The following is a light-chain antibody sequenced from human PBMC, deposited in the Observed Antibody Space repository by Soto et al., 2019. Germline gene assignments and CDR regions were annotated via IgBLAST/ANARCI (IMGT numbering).Light chain of an antibody. Sequence: QSALTQPASVSGSPGRSITISCTGTSSDVGGYNYVSWYQHHPGKAPKLMIFEVSDRPSGVSNRFSGSKSGNTASLTISGLQAEDEADYYCSSYTIRSTYVFGTGTKVTVL. J-gene: IGLJ1*01. CDR2: EVS. CDR3: SSYTIRSTYV. CDR1: SSDVGGYNY. V-gene: IGLV2-14*01.